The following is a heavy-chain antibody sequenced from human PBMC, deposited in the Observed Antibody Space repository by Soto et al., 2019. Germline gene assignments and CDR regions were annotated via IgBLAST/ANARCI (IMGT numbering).Heavy chain of an antibody. V-gene: IGHV1-18*01. CDR2: ISAYNGNT. J-gene: IGHJ5*02. CDR3: AGQLDIVVVPPAIGRGWFDP. Sequence: QVQLVQSGAEVKKPGASVKVSCKASGYTFTSYGISWVRQAPGQGLEWMGWISAYNGNTNYAQKLQGRVTMTTDTSTSTAYVELRSLRSDDTAVYYCAGQLDIVVVPPAIGRGWFDPWGQGTLVTVSS. CDR1: GYTFTSYG. D-gene: IGHD2-2*02.